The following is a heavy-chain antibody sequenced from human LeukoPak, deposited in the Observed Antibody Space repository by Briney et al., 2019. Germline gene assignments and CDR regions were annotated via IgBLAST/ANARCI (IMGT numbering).Heavy chain of an antibody. CDR3: AKGTGYGLGLYYFDY. V-gene: IGHV3-23*01. J-gene: IGHJ4*02. CDR1: GFTFSNAW. Sequence: PGGSLRLSCAASGFTFSNAWMSWVRQAPGKGLEWVSAISGSGASTSYADSVKGRFTISRDNSKNTLYLQVTSLRAEDTAVYYCAKGTGYGLGLYYFDYWGQGTLVTVSS. D-gene: IGHD3/OR15-3a*01. CDR2: ISGSGAST.